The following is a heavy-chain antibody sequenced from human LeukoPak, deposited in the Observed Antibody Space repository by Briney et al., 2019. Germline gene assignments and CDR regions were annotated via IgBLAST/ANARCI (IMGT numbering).Heavy chain of an antibody. CDR1: GYSFTGYY. V-gene: IGHV1-2*02. Sequence: ASVKVSCKASGYSFTGYYIHWVRQAPGQGLEWMGWISPNSGGTNYAQKFQGRVTMTRDTSISTVYMELSGLRSDDTAVYYCARRPDYGDYWGQGTLVTPSS. CDR2: ISPNSGGT. J-gene: IGHJ4*02. CDR3: ARRPDYGDY.